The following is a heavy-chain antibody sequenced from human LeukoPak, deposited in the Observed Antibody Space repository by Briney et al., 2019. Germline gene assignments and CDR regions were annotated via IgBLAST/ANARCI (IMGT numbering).Heavy chain of an antibody. CDR1: GGTFSSYA. J-gene: IGHJ3*02. CDR2: IIPLFGTA. V-gene: IGHV1-69*05. CDR3: GIGDYDILTGYLAPGAFDI. D-gene: IGHD3-9*01. Sequence: ASVKVSCKASGGTFSSYAISWVRQAPGQGLEWMGGIIPLFGTAHYAQKFQGRVTITTDESTSTAYLELSSLSSEATADHYCGIGDYDILTGYLAPGAFDIWGQGTMVTVSS.